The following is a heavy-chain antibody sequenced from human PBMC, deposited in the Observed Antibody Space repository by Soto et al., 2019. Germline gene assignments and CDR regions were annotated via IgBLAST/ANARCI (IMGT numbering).Heavy chain of an antibody. J-gene: IGHJ5*02. CDR1: GGTFSSYT. V-gene: IGHV1-69*04. CDR2: IIPILGIA. D-gene: IGHD2-15*01. Sequence: GASVKVSCKASGGTFSSYTISWVRQAPGQGLEWMGRIIPILGIANYAQKFQGRVTITADKSTSTAYMELSSLRSEDTAVYYCARDRTRISINWFDPWGQGTLVTVSS. CDR3: ARDRTRISINWFDP.